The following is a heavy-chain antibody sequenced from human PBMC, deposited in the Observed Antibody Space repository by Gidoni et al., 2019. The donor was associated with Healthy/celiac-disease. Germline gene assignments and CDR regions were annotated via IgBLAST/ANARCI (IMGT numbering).Heavy chain of an antibody. CDR3: AKGHTVTTISPPGY. Sequence: EVQLVESGGGLVQPGRSLRLSCAASGFTFDDYAMHWVRQAPGKGLEWVSGISWNSGSIGYADSVKGRFTISRDNAKNSLYLQMNSLRAEDTALYYCAKGHTVTTISPPGYWGQGTLVTVSS. V-gene: IGHV3-9*01. CDR1: GFTFDDYA. D-gene: IGHD4-17*01. CDR2: ISWNSGSI. J-gene: IGHJ4*02.